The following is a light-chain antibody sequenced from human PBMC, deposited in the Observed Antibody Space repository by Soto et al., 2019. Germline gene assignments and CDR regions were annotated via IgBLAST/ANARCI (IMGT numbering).Light chain of an antibody. V-gene: IGKV1-39*01. CDR2: AAS. J-gene: IGKJ2*03. CDR1: ENIRGY. CDR3: QHGYVAPYS. Sequence: DIQMTQAPSSLSASVRDRVTITCRASENIRGYLNWYQQQPGKAPKLLIYAASSLQSGIPSRFSGSGSETYFTLTISSLQPEDFATYYCQHGYVAPYSFGQGTKVDI.